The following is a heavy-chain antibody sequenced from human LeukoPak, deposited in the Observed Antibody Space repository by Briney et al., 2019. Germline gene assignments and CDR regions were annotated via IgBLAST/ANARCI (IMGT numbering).Heavy chain of an antibody. CDR1: GFPLSSYA. Sequence: GGSLRLSCAVSGFPLSSYAMSWVRQAPGKGLEWVSAISGSGGSTYYADSVKGRFTISRDNSKNTLYLQMNSLRAEDTAVYYCAKDRVSPSGYFDYWGQGTLVTVSS. CDR2: ISGSGGST. J-gene: IGHJ4*02. D-gene: IGHD6-6*01. CDR3: AKDRVSPSGYFDY. V-gene: IGHV3-23*01.